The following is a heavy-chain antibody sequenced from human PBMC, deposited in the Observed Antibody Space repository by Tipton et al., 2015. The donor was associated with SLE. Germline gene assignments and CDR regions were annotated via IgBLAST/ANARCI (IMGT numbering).Heavy chain of an antibody. CDR3: ARSYGFDSSANHHDAFDI. CDR1: GYTFTSHD. J-gene: IGHJ3*02. Sequence: QVQLVQSEAEVKKPGASVKVSCKASGYTFTSHDISWVRQAAGQGLEWMGWMSPNSGYTGYAEKFQGRVIMTRDTAISTAYMELSTLRYEDTTVYYCARSYGFDSSANHHDAFDIWGQGAVITVSS. CDR2: MSPNSGYT. V-gene: IGHV1-8*01. D-gene: IGHD3-22*01.